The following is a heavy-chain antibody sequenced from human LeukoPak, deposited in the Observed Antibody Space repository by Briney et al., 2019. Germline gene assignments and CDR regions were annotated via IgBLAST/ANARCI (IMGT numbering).Heavy chain of an antibody. CDR3: TTLGYHLDS. V-gene: IGHV3-48*03. CDR2: FAGSDTTT. Sequence: PGGSLRLSCAASGFTFSSYEMQWVRQAPGKGLEWVAYFAGSDTTTYYADSVKGRFIISRDNARNSLYLQMNSLRAEDTALYYCTTLGYHLDSWGQGTLVTVSS. CDR1: GFTFSSYE. D-gene: IGHD3-22*01. J-gene: IGHJ4*02.